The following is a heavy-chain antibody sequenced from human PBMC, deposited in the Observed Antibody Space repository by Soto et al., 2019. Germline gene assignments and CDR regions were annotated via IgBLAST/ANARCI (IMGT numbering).Heavy chain of an antibody. CDR1: GFTFDDYA. Sequence: EVQLVESGGGLVQPGRSLRLSCAASGFTFDDYAMHWVRQAPGKGLEWVSGITWNSGSIGYADSVKGRFTISRDNAKNSLSLQMNSLRAEDTALYYCVKDKWGIAVAVTPSFDYWGQGTLVTVSS. CDR3: VKDKWGIAVAVTPSFDY. D-gene: IGHD6-19*01. CDR2: ITWNSGSI. J-gene: IGHJ4*02. V-gene: IGHV3-9*01.